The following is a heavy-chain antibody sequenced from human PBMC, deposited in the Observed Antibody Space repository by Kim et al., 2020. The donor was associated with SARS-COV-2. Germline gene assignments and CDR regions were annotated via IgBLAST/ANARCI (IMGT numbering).Heavy chain of an antibody. J-gene: IGHJ4*02. V-gene: IGHV3-64D*06. CDR3: VKEGIFSSSWYL. D-gene: IGHD6-13*01. Sequence: YYAGSVKGRFTISRDNSKNTLYLQMSSLRAEDTAVYYCVKEGIFSSSWYLWGQGTLVTVSS.